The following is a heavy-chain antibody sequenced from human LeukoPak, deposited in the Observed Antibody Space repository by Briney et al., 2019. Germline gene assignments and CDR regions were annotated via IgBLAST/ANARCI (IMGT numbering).Heavy chain of an antibody. CDR1: GFTFSSYA. J-gene: IGHJ4*02. CDR3: AKAKDSSGYYSFDY. Sequence: GSLRLSCSASGFTFSSYAMSWVRQAPGKGLEWVSAISGSGGSTYYADSVKGRFTISRDNSKNTLYLQMNSLRAEDTAVYYCAKAKDSSGYYSFDYWGQGTLVTVSS. CDR2: ISGSGGST. V-gene: IGHV3-23*01. D-gene: IGHD3-22*01.